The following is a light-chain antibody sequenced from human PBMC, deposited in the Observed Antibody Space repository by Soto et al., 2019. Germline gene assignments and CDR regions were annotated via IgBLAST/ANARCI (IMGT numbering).Light chain of an antibody. V-gene: IGKV3-20*01. CDR3: QQYHTSPLK. CDR2: GAS. Sequence: IVLTHSPGTLSLSPWERATFSFRSSQSVSSSYIAWYQQKRGQAPRRLIYGASIRATGIPDRFSGSGSGTDFTLTISRLEPEDFALYYCQQYHTSPLKFGQGTKVDIK. J-gene: IGKJ1*01. CDR1: QSVSSSY.